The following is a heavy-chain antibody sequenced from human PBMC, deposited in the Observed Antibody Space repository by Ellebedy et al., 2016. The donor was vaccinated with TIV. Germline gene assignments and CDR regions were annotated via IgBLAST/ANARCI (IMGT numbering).Heavy chain of an antibody. CDR2: ISAYNGNT. CDR1: GYTFTSYG. V-gene: IGHV1-18*04. Sequence: ASVKVSXXASGYTFTSYGISWVRQAPGQGLEWMGWISAYNGNTNYAQKLQGRVTMTTDTSTSTAYMELRSLRSDDTAVYYCARTISIVGATTIRFDPWGQGTLVIVSS. D-gene: IGHD1-26*01. J-gene: IGHJ5*02. CDR3: ARTISIVGATTIRFDP.